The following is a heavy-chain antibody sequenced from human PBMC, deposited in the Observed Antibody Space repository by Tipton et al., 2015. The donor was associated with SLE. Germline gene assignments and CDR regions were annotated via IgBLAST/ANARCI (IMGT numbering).Heavy chain of an antibody. D-gene: IGHD3-16*02. Sequence: LRLSCTVSGGSISSGDYYWSWIRQPPGKGLEWIGYIYYSGSTYYNPSLKSRVTISVDTSKNQFSLKLSSVTAADTAVYYCARVDHMITFGGVIVYWGQGTLVTVSS. CDR1: GGSISSGDYY. CDR3: ARVDHMITFGGVIVY. V-gene: IGHV4-30-4*01. CDR2: IYYSGST. J-gene: IGHJ4*02.